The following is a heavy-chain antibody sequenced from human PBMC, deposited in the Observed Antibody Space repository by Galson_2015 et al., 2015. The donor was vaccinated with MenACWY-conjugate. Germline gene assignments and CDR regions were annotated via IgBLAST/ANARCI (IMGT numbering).Heavy chain of an antibody. Sequence: SLRLSCAASGFTFTDYWMSWLRQGPGKGLEWVANIKQDGSEKYYVDSVKGRFTVSRDNAKNSLYLQMNSLRAEDTAVYYCARDRIQQWYCEYWGQGTPVTVSS. CDR2: IKQDGSEK. D-gene: IGHD5-18*01. CDR1: GFTFTDYW. V-gene: IGHV3-7*03. CDR3: ARDRIQQWYCEY. J-gene: IGHJ4*02.